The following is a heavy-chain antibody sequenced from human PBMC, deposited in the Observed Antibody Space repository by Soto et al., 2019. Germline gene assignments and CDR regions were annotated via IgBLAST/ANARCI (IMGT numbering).Heavy chain of an antibody. V-gene: IGHV1-18*01. D-gene: IGHD1-7*01. J-gene: IGHJ4*02. CDR3: ARKETQRTIYE. CDR1: GHTFTSYG. Sequence: ASVKVSCKASGHTFTSYGISWMRQAPGQGLEWMGWISAYNGNTNYAQKLQGRVTMTTDTSKNQFSLKLTSVTAVDTAVYYCARKETQRTIYEWGEGTLVTVTS. CDR2: ISAYNGNT.